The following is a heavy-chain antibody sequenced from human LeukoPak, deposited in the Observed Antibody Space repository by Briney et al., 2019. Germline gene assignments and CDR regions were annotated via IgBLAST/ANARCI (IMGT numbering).Heavy chain of an antibody. Sequence: GGSLRLSCAASGFTFSSYSMNWVRQAPGKGLEWVSYISSSSSTIYYADSVKGRFTISRDNAKNSLYLQMNSLRAEDTAVYYCARDHLQSIIGYYYDSSGYYFDYWGQGTLVTVSS. CDR3: ARDHLQSIIGYYYDSSGYYFDY. J-gene: IGHJ4*02. V-gene: IGHV3-48*04. CDR2: ISSSSSTI. D-gene: IGHD3-22*01. CDR1: GFTFSSYS.